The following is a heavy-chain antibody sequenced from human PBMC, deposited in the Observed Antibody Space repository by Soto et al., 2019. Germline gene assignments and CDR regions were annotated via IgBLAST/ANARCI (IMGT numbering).Heavy chain of an antibody. CDR2: IYYSGST. CDR1: GGSISSYY. Sequence: SETLSLTCTVSGGSISSYYWSWIRQPPGKGLEWIGYIYYSGSTNYNPSLKSRVTISVDTSKNQFSLKLRSVTAADTAVYYCARGPHAGWSQYYFDYWGQGTLVTVSS. CDR3: ARGPHAGWSQYYFDY. D-gene: IGHD6-19*01. V-gene: IGHV4-59*01. J-gene: IGHJ4*02.